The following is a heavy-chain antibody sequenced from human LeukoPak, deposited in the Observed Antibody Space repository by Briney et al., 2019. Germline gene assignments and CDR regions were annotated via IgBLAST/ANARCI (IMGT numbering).Heavy chain of an antibody. D-gene: IGHD6-13*01. CDR2: ISGSGGVT. J-gene: IGHJ4*02. V-gene: IGHV3-23*01. CDR1: GFSFSSYW. CDR3: ATATSYSSSRYAFNF. Sequence: PGGSLRLSCAASGFSFSSYWMHWVRQAPGKGLEWVSAISGSGGVTYNAGSVKGRFTISRDNPKKTLYLQMNSLRAEDTAVYYCATATSYSSSRYAFNFWGQGTLVTVSS.